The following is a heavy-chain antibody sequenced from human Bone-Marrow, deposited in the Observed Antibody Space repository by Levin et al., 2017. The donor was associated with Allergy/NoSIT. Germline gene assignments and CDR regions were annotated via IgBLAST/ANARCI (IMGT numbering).Heavy chain of an antibody. CDR3: ARVTTEGLEFDY. V-gene: IGHV7-4-1*02. J-gene: IGHJ4*02. Sequence: GESLKISCRASGYTFTRYAMNWVRQAPGQGLDWMGWINPNTGKPTYAQGFTGRFDFSVDTSVSTAYLQISTLKPEDTAVYYCARVTTEGLEFDYWGQGSLVTVSS. CDR2: INPNTGKP. CDR1: GYTFTRYA. D-gene: IGHD4-17*01.